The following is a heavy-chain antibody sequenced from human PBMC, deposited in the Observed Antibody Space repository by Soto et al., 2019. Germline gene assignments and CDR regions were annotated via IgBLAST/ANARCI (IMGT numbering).Heavy chain of an antibody. CDR1: GYRFTDYK. CDR2: VDPNGGGS. D-gene: IGHD4-17*01. Sequence: ASVKVSCKTSGYRFTDYKLHWVRQAPGQGLEWMGWVDPNGGGSNSAQKFQGSVTMTWDTSITTAYLDLTRLTTNDTATYFCATWVDYGDFEGFDFWSQGTLVTVSS. V-gene: IGHV1-2*04. J-gene: IGHJ4*02. CDR3: ATWVDYGDFEGFDF.